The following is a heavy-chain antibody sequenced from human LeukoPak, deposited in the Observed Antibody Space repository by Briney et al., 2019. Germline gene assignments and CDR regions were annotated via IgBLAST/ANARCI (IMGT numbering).Heavy chain of an antibody. D-gene: IGHD5/OR15-5a*01. CDR2: IHYAGST. CDR3: ARLSPVYDPYYFDF. Sequence: SETLSLTCIVSGQSISTDNHWGWIRQSPGKGLEWIGTIHYAGSTYYNPSLKSRVTMSLVTSKAQFSLRLTYVTAADTAIYYCARLSPVYDPYYFDFWGQGTLVTVSS. V-gene: IGHV4-38-2*02. J-gene: IGHJ4*02. CDR1: GQSISTDNH.